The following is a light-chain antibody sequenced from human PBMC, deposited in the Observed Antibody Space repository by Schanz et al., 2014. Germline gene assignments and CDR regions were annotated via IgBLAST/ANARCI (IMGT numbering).Light chain of an antibody. Sequence: IVLTQSPGTLSLSPGERATLSCRASQSVSNTYLAWYQQKPGQAPRLLIYGASSRATGIPDRFSGSGSGTDFTLTITRLEPEDFAVYFCQRYGGSPMYTFGQGTKLEIK. CDR2: GAS. CDR3: QRYGGSPMYT. J-gene: IGKJ2*01. V-gene: IGKV3-20*01. CDR1: QSVSNTY.